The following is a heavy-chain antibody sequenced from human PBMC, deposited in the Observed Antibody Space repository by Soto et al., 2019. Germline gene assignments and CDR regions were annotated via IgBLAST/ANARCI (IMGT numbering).Heavy chain of an antibody. J-gene: IGHJ4*02. Sequence: SVKVSCKASGGTFSSYAISWVRQAPGQGLEWMGGIIPIFGTANYAQKFQGRVTITADESTSTAYMELSSLRSEDTAVYYCAREDEYSSSCFDYWGQGTLVTVSS. CDR2: IIPIFGTA. D-gene: IGHD6-6*01. CDR3: AREDEYSSSCFDY. V-gene: IGHV1-69*13. CDR1: GGTFSSYA.